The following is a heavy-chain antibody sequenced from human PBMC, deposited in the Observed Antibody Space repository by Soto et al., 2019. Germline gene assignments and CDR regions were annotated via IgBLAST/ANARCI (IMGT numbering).Heavy chain of an antibody. D-gene: IGHD2-15*01. CDR2: IKSKTDGGTT. V-gene: IGHV3-15*01. CDR3: TTWGWQPYYYYDGMDV. CDR1: GFTFSNAW. Sequence: EVQLVESGGGLVKPGGSLRLSCAASGFTFSNAWMSWVRQAPGKGLEWVGRIKSKTDGGTTDYAAPVKGRFTISRDDSKNTLYPQMNSLKTEDSAVYYCTTWGWQPYYYYDGMDVWGQGTTVTVSS. J-gene: IGHJ6*02.